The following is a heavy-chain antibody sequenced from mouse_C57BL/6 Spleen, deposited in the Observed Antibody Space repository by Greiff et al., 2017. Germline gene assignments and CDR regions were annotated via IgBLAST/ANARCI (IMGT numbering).Heavy chain of an antibody. Sequence: VQLQQPGAELVKPGASVKMSCKASGYTFTSYWITWVKQRPGQGLEWIGDIYPGSGSTNYNEKFKSKATLTVDTSSSTAYMQLSRLTSEDSAVYYCASFITTDYYAMDYWGQGTSVTVSS. CDR3: ASFITTDYYAMDY. CDR1: GYTFTSYW. D-gene: IGHD1-1*01. CDR2: IYPGSGST. J-gene: IGHJ4*01. V-gene: IGHV1-55*01.